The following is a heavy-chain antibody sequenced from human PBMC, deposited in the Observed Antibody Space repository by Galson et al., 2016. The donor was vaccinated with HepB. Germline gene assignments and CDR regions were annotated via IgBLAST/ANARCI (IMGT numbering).Heavy chain of an antibody. D-gene: IGHD6-13*01. Sequence: LRLSCAVSGFTFTSFSMNWVRQSPGKGLEWISFISSSRGTIHYAASVNGRLTISRDNARNSLYLQVNSLRDEATAVYYCAKGTQRSTSWSRRQVYYYGLDVWGQGTTVTVSS. CDR2: ISSSRGTI. V-gene: IGHV3-48*02. CDR1: GFTFTSFS. CDR3: AKGTQRSTSWSRRQVYYYGLDV. J-gene: IGHJ6*02.